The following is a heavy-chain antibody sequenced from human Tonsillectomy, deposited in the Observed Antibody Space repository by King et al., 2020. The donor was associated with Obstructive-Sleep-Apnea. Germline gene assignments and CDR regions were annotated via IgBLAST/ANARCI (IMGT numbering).Heavy chain of an antibody. D-gene: IGHD3-16*02. V-gene: IGHV3-7*03. CDR1: RITFTAYW. CDR2: IKQDGSDK. J-gene: IGHJ4*02. Sequence: VQLVESGGGLVQPGGSLRLSCAASRITFTAYWMSWVRQAPGKGLEWGANIKQDGSDKNYVDFVNGLFTISRDNTENSVYRQMSSLRADDTAIYYCARDSVRRLGEVSLGYFDLWGQGTLVTVSS. CDR3: ARDSVRRLGEVSLGYFDL.